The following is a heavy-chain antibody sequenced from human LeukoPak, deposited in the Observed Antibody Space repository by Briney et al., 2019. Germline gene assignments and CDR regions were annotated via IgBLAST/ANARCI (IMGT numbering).Heavy chain of an antibody. V-gene: IGHV3-21*01. D-gene: IGHD3-22*01. CDR2: ISSSSSYI. CDR3: ASVRGYYDSSGYYYSYSDY. Sequence: GGSLRLSCAASGFTFSSYSMNWVRQAPGKGLEWVSSISSSSSYIYYADSVKGRFTISRDNAKNSLYLQMNSLRAEDTAVYYCASVRGYYDSSGYYYSYSDYWGQGTLVTVSS. CDR1: GFTFSSYS. J-gene: IGHJ4*02.